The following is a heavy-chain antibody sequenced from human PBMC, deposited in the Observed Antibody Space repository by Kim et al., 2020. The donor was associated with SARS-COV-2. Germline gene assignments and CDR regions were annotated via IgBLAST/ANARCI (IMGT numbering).Heavy chain of an antibody. CDR3: ARDREHSSGWYSCDY. J-gene: IGHJ4*01. Sequence: GGSLRLSCAASGFTFSSYSMNWVRQAPGKGLEWVSSISYDGSYKYYADSVKGRFTISRDNSKNTLYLQMNSLRAEDTAVYYCARDREHSSGWYSCDYWG. V-gene: IGHV3-30*03. CDR2: ISYDGSYK. D-gene: IGHD6-19*01. CDR1: GFTFSSYS.